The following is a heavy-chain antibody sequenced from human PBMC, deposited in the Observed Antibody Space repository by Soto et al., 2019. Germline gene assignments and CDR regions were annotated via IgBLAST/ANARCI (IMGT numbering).Heavy chain of an antibody. CDR1: GFTVSSNY. CDR2: IYFGGST. J-gene: IGHJ4*02. D-gene: IGHD3-16*01. V-gene: IGHV3-66*01. CDR3: ARDRPLYFGDH. Sequence: EVQLVESGGGLVQPGGSLRLSCAASGFTVSSNYMTWVRQAPGKGLEWVSVIYFGGSTYYADSVKGRFTISRDTSKNTVYLQMNGLRAEDTAVYYCARDRPLYFGDHWGQGTLVTVSS.